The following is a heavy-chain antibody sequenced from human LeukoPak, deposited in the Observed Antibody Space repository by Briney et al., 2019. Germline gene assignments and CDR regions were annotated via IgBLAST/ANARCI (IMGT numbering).Heavy chain of an antibody. CDR2: IYYSGST. CDR3: ARGPYFGWLLHAPDWYFDL. V-gene: IGHV4-39*01. J-gene: IGHJ2*01. D-gene: IGHD3-9*01. Sequence: SSETLSLTCTVSGGSISSSSYYWGWIRQPPGKGLEWIGSIYYSGSTYYNPSLKSRVTISVDTSKNQFSLKLSSVTAADTAVYYCARGPYFGWLLHAPDWYFDLWGRGTLVTVSS. CDR1: GGSISSSSYY.